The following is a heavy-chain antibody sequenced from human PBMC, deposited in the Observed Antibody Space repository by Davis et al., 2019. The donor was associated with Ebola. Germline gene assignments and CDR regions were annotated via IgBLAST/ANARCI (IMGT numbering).Heavy chain of an antibody. D-gene: IGHD5-18*01. Sequence: PGGSLTLSCAASGFTVSSNYMSWVRQAPGKGLEWVSVIYSGGSTYYADSVKGRFTISRDNSKNTLYLQMNSLRAEDTAVYYCASLDTAMDYWGQGTLVTVSS. CDR1: GFTVSSNY. CDR3: ASLDTAMDY. J-gene: IGHJ4*02. CDR2: IYSGGST. V-gene: IGHV3-53*05.